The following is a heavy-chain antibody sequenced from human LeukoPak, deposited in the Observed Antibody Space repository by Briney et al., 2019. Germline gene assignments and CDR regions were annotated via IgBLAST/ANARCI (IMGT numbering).Heavy chain of an antibody. J-gene: IGHJ4*02. CDR3: ARGADQEFDF. CDR2: INPRDGTT. Sequence: ASVKVSCKSSGHTFNNHFIHWVRQAPEQGLEWMGMINPRDGTTRTLQKFQGRVTMTRDTSTSTLYMGLSSLRSEDTATYFCARGADQEFDFWGQGTLVTVSS. CDR1: GHTFNNHF. V-gene: IGHV1-46*02.